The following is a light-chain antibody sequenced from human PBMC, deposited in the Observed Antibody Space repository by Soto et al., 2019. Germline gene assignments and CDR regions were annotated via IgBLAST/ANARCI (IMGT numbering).Light chain of an antibody. V-gene: IGKV3-11*01. CDR1: QSVSSY. Sequence: EIVLTQSPATLSLSPGDRATLSCRASQSVSSYLAWYQQKPGQAPRLLIYDASNMDTGIPARFSGSGSGTDFTLTISSLEPEDFAVYYCQQRSNWPITFGQGTRLESK. CDR3: QQRSNWPIT. J-gene: IGKJ5*01. CDR2: DAS.